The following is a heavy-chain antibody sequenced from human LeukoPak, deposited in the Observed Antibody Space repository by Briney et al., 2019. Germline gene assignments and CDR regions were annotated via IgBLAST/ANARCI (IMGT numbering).Heavy chain of an antibody. J-gene: IGHJ4*02. CDR3: ARDLVLWFGESYFGFDY. V-gene: IGHV3-21*01. D-gene: IGHD3-10*01. CDR2: ISSSSSYI. CDR1: GFTFSSYS. Sequence: PEGSLRLSCAASGFTFSSYSMNWVRQAPGKGLEWVSSISSSSSYIYYADSVKGRFTISRDNAKNSPYLQMNSLRAEDTAVYYCARDLVLWFGESYFGFDYWGQGTLVTVSS.